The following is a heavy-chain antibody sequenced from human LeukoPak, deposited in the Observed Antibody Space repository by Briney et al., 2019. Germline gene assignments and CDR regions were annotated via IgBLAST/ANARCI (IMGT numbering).Heavy chain of an antibody. V-gene: IGHV4-34*01. Sequence: ASETLSLTCAVYGGSFSGYYWSWIRQPPGKGLEWIGEINHSGSTNYNPSLKSRVTISVDTSKNQFSLKLSSMTAADTAVYYCARVRQWLYYFDYWGQGTLVTVSS. CDR1: GGSFSGYY. D-gene: IGHD6-19*01. CDR2: INHSGST. J-gene: IGHJ4*02. CDR3: ARVRQWLYYFDY.